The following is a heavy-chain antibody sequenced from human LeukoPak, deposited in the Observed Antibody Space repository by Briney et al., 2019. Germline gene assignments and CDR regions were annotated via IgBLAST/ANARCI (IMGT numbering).Heavy chain of an antibody. Sequence: ASVRVSCKTSGYTFTGYYMHWVRQAPGQGLEWMGWINPNSGGTNYAQKFQGRVTMTRDTSISTAYMELSRLRSDDTAVYYCASRNYYDTSGYSIPRGYYYYYMDVWGKGTTVTVSS. D-gene: IGHD3-22*01. CDR1: GYTFTGYY. V-gene: IGHV1-2*02. J-gene: IGHJ6*03. CDR3: ASRNYYDTSGYSIPRGYYYYYMDV. CDR2: INPNSGGT.